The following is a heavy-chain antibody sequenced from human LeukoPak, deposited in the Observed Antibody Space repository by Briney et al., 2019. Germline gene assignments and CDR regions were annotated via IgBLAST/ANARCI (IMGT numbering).Heavy chain of an antibody. V-gene: IGHV4-38-2*02. Sequence: SETLSLNCTGSGYSSNSVYYWGWIRRPPGEGLGWIRSIYHSGSTDYNPSLKSRVNISVDTSKDQVSLKLSSVTAADKAVYYCARSSLTYYYDSSGYMSTSPGYFDLWGRGTLVTVSS. J-gene: IGHJ2*01. D-gene: IGHD3-22*01. CDR1: GYSSNSVYY. CDR2: IYHSGST. CDR3: ARSSLTYYYDSSGYMSTSPGYFDL.